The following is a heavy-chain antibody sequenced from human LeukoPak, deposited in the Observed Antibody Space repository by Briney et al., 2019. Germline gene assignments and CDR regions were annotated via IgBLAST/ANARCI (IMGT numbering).Heavy chain of an antibody. J-gene: IGHJ5*02. CDR2: IKQDGSER. CDR1: GFTFSNYW. CDR3: VRGQTSLDNWFDP. V-gene: IGHV3-7*01. Sequence: PGGSLRLSCAASGFTFSNYWMTWVRQAPGKGLEWVANIKQDGSERYYVDSVKGRFTISRDNAKNSLSLQMTSLRADDSAVYYCVRGQTSLDNWFDPWGQGTLVIVSS.